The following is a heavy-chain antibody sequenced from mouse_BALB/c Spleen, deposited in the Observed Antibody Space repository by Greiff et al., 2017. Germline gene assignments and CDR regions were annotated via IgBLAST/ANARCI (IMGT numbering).Heavy chain of an antibody. D-gene: IGHD4-1*02. V-gene: IGHV2-9*02. CDR2: IWAGGST. J-gene: IGHJ4*01. CDR1: GFSLTSYG. CDR3: ARDGGDYASTGFYAMDY. Sequence: VKLVESGPGLVAPSQSLSITCTVSGFSLTSYGVHWVRQPPGKGLEWLGVIWAGGSTNYNSALMSRLSISKDNSKSQVFLKMNSLQTDDTAMYYCARDGGDYASTGFYAMDYWGQGTSVTVSS.